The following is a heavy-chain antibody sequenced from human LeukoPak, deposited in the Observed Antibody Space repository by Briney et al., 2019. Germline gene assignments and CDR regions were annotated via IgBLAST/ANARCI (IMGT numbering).Heavy chain of an antibody. V-gene: IGHV3-23*01. Sequence: GGSLRLSCAASGFTFSSYAMSWVRQAPGKGLEWVSAISGSGGSTYYADSVKGRFTISRDNSKNTLYLQMNSLRAEDTAVYYCAKDRGSRDGYNGRGIFDYWGQGTLVTVSS. CDR2: ISGSGGST. J-gene: IGHJ4*02. CDR1: GFTFSSYA. CDR3: AKDRGSRDGYNGRGIFDY. D-gene: IGHD5-24*01.